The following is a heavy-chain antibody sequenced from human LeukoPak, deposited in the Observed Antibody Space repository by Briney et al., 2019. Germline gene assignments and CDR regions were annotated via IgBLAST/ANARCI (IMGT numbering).Heavy chain of an antibody. D-gene: IGHD5-12*01. CDR1: GFTFTGHY. V-gene: IGHV1-2*02. Sequence: ASMKVSCKTSGFTFTGHYMHWVRQAPGQGLEWTGWINPNSGGTNYAQKFQGRVTMTRDTSISTAYMELSRLRSDDTAVYYRARVVVLRLRNQDITYYFDYWGQGTLVTVSS. CDR2: INPNSGGT. J-gene: IGHJ4*02. CDR3: ARVVVLRLRNQDITYYFDY.